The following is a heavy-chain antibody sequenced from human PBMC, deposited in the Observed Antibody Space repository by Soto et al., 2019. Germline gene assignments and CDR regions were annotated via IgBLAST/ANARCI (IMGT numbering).Heavy chain of an antibody. Sequence: VRLVESGGGLVQPGGSLRLSCVASGFSFNMYSMNWVRQAPGKGLERVSYISSNSVTIYDTDSGRGRFTISRDNAKNLLYLQMNSLRDEDTAVYYCAREDILGTRSFDYWGQGTLVTVSS. J-gene: IGHJ4*02. D-gene: IGHD1-26*01. CDR1: GFSFNMYS. CDR3: AREDILGTRSFDY. CDR2: ISSNSVTI. V-gene: IGHV3-48*02.